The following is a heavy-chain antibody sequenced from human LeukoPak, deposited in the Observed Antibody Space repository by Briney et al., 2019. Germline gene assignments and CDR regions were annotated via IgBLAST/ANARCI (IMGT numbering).Heavy chain of an antibody. V-gene: IGHV4-34*01. J-gene: IGHJ4*02. CDR3: ARQGPVSDRYFDY. CDR2: IYHSGST. CDR1: GGSFSGYY. Sequence: PSETLSLTCAVYGGSFSGYYWSWIRQPPGKGLEWIGSIYHSGSTYYNPSLKSRVTISVDTSKNQFSLKLSSVTAADTAVYYCARQGPVSDRYFDYWGQGTLVTVSS. D-gene: IGHD1-14*01.